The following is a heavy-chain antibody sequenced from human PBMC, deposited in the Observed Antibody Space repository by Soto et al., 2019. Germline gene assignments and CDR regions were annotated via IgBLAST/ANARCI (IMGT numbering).Heavy chain of an antibody. CDR3: AHSPGYCSGGSCSYYYYGMDV. D-gene: IGHD2-15*01. CDR1: GFSLSTSGVG. CDR2: IYWDDDK. V-gene: IGHV2-5*02. Sequence: QMTLKESGPTLVKPTQTLTLTCTFSGFSLSTSGVGVGWIRQPPGKALEWLALIYWDDDKRYSPSLKSRLTITKDTSKNQVVLTMTNMDPVDTATYYCAHSPGYCSGGSCSYYYYGMDVWGQGTTVTVSS. J-gene: IGHJ6*02.